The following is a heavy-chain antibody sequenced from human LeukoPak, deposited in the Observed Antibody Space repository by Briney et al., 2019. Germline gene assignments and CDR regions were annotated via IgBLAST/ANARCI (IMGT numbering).Heavy chain of an antibody. CDR3: AKEPRGYSYSHWFDP. CDR1: GFTFSSNA. D-gene: IGHD5-18*01. J-gene: IGHJ5*02. Sequence: PGRSLRLSCAASGFTFSSNAMHWVRQAPGKGLEWVAVISYDGSHEYYADSVKGRFTISRDNSKNTLYLQMNSLRAEDTAVYYCAKEPRGYSYSHWFDPWGQGTLVTVSS. V-gene: IGHV3-30*04. CDR2: ISYDGSHE.